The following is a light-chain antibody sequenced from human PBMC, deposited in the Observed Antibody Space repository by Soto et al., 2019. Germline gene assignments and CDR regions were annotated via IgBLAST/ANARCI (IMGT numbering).Light chain of an antibody. V-gene: IGKV3-11*01. CDR2: DAS. J-gene: IGKJ4*01. Sequence: EIVLTQSPATLSLSPGERATLSCRASQSVSSYLAWYQQKPGQAPRLLIYDASNRATGITARFSGSGSGTDFTLTISSREPEDFAVYYWQQRSNWLTFGGGTNVEIK. CDR1: QSVSSY. CDR3: QQRSNWLT.